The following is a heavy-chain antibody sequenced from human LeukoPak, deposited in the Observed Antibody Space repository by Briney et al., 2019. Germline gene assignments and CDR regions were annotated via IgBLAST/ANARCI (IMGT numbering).Heavy chain of an antibody. D-gene: IGHD3-16*02. Sequence: SSVKVSCKASGGTFSSYAIIWVRQAPGQGLEWMGGIIPIFGTANYAQKFQGRVTITADESTSTAYMELSSLRSEDTAVYYCARGGDYDYVWGSYRYIDYWGQGTLVTVSS. CDR1: GGTFSSYA. CDR2: IIPIFGTA. J-gene: IGHJ4*02. V-gene: IGHV1-69*01. CDR3: ARGGDYDYVWGSYRYIDY.